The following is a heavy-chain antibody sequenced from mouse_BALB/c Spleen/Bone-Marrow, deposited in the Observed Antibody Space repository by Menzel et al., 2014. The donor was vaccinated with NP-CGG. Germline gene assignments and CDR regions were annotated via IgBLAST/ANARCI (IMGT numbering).Heavy chain of an antibody. V-gene: IGHV1-63*01. CDR2: IYPGSGNT. J-gene: IGHJ2*01. CDR1: GYAFTNYW. Sequence: QVQLQQSGTELVRHGTSVKISCKASGYAFTNYWLGWVKQRPGHGLEWIGDIYPGSGNTYYNEKFKGRVTLTADKSSSTAYMQLSGLTSEDSAVYFCTRRRSLDYWGQGTTLTVSS. CDR3: TRRRSLDY.